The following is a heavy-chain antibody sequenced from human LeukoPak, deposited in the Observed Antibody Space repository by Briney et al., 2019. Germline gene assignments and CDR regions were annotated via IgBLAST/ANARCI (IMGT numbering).Heavy chain of an antibody. J-gene: IGHJ4*02. D-gene: IGHD2-2*02. Sequence: SETLSLTCAVYGGSFSGYYWSWIRQPPGKGLEWIGEINHSGSTNYNPSLKSRVTISVDTSKNQFSLKLSSVTAADTAVYYCARGGNCSSTSCYKSDFDYWGQGTLVTVSS. CDR2: INHSGST. CDR1: GGSFSGYY. CDR3: ARGGNCSSTSCYKSDFDY. V-gene: IGHV4-34*01.